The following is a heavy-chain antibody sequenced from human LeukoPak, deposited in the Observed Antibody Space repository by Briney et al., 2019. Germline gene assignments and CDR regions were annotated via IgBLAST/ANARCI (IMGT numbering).Heavy chain of an antibody. Sequence: GGSLRLSCAASGFTFSSYGMHWVRQAPGKGLEWVAVLWFDGSNTYYADSVKGRFTISRDNSKNTLCLQMNSLRAEDTAVYYCAKDPYYYDSSDYLRDVRGYFDLWGRGTLVTVSS. CDR1: GFTFSSYG. V-gene: IGHV3-33*06. CDR3: AKDPYYYDSSDYLRDVRGYFDL. CDR2: LWFDGSNT. D-gene: IGHD3-22*01. J-gene: IGHJ2*01.